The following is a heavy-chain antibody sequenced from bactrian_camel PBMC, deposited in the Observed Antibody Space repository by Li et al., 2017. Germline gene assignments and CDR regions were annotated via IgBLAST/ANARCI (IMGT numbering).Heavy chain of an antibody. CDR2: IASGGYT. J-gene: IGHJ4*01. D-gene: IGHD4*01. Sequence: HVQLVESGGGSVQAGGSLTLSCAASGITSSTNCLAWFRQVPGKGREGVARIASGGYTYYADSVKGRFTISQDRFTISQDNAKKNTLYLQMNSLQPEDTAMYYCAAHATISTMCPIEDKWYNYWGQGTQVTVS. CDR1: GITSSTNC. CDR3: AAHATISTMCPIEDKWYNY. V-gene: IGHV3S53*01.